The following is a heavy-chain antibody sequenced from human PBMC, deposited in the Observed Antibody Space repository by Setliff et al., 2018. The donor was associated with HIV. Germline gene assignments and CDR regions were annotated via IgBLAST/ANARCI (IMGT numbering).Heavy chain of an antibody. CDR2: IYYSGST. J-gene: IGHJ4*02. V-gene: IGHV4-39*02. Sequence: PSETLSLTCTVSVGSISSSSYYWGWIRQPPGKGLEWIGSIYYSGSTYYNPSLKSRVTISVDTSKNQFSLKLISVTAADTAVYYCARDRVAGRNWGSHYFDSWGQGMLVTVSS. D-gene: IGHD7-27*01. CDR1: VGSISSSSYY. CDR3: ARDRVAGRNWGSHYFDS.